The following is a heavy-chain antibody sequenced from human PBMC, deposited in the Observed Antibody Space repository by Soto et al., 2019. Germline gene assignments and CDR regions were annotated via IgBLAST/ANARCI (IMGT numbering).Heavy chain of an antibody. V-gene: IGHV5-51*01. CDR1: GYSFTSYW. Sequence: GESLKISCKGSGYSFTSYWIGWVRQMPGKGLEWMGIIYPGDSDTRYSPSFQGQVTISADKSISTAYLQWSSLKASDTAMYYCARLDTAMVYYYGMDGWGQGTTVTVSS. D-gene: IGHD5-18*01. J-gene: IGHJ6*02. CDR2: IYPGDSDT. CDR3: ARLDTAMVYYYGMDG.